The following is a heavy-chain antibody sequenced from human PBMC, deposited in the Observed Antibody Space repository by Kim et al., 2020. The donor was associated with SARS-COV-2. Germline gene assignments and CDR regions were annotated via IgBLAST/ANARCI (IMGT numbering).Heavy chain of an antibody. Sequence: GGSLRLSCAASGFTFSNYAMTWVRQAAGKGLEWVSVISASGTKTYYANSVNGRFTISRDNSKSTLYLQMDSLRAEDTAVYYCAKNCSSAWVFDYWGQGSLVTVSS. CDR3: AKNCSSAWVFDY. CDR1: GFTFSNYA. V-gene: IGHV3-23*01. D-gene: IGHD6-19*01. CDR2: ISASGTKT. J-gene: IGHJ4*02.